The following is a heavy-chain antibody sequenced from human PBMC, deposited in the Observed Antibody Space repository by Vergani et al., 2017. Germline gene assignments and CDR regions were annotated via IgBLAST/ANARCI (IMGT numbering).Heavy chain of an antibody. J-gene: IGHJ3*02. Sequence: EVQLVGSGGDLVQPGRSLRLSCTASGFTFGYYAMDWFRQAPGQGLEWVGGIRSKAYGQATIYAASVKGRFTISRDDSKSYLYLQMNSLQTEDTALYYCVRVKGSNWNDHLYDIWGQGTLVTVSS. CDR1: GFTFGYYA. CDR3: VRVKGSNWNDHLYDI. CDR2: IRSKAYGQAT. D-gene: IGHD1-1*01. V-gene: IGHV3-49*03.